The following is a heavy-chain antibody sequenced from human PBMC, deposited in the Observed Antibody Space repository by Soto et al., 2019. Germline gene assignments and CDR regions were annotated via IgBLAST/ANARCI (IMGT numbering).Heavy chain of an antibody. J-gene: IGHJ6*02. CDR3: ARSLGYCSSTSCYSHHYYYGMDV. CDR2: ISSSSSTI. CDR1: GFTFSSYS. Sequence: AGGSLRLSCAASGFTFSSYSMNWVRQAPGKGLEWVSYISSSSSTIYYADSVKGRFTISRDNAKNSLYLQMNSLRAEDTALYYCARSLGYCSSTSCYSHHYYYGMDVWGQGTTVTVSS. V-gene: IGHV3-48*04. D-gene: IGHD2-2*01.